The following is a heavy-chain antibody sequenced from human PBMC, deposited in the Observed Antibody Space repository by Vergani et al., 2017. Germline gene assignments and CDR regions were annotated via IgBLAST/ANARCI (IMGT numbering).Heavy chain of an antibody. Sequence: QVQLQESGPGLVKPSETLSLTCTVSGGSISSYYWSWIRQPPGKGLEWIGYIYYSGSTNYNPSLKSRVTISVDTSKNQFSLKLSSVTAADTAVYECARGGCPGSGWMDYWGQGTLVTVSS. CDR1: GGSISSYY. D-gene: IGHD3-10*01. CDR2: IYYSGST. V-gene: IGHV4-59*01. J-gene: IGHJ4*02. CDR3: ARGGCPGSGWMDY.